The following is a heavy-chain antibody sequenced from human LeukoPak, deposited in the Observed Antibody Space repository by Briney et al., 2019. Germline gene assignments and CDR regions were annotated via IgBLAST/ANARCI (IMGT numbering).Heavy chain of an antibody. CDR3: ARGVPDILTDRDAFDI. Sequence: ASVKVSCKASGYTFTSYYMHWVRQAPGQGLEWMGIINPSGGSTSYAQKFQGRVTMTTDTSTSTAYMELRSLRSDDTAVYYCARGVPDILTDRDAFDIWGQGTMVTVSS. V-gene: IGHV1-46*01. J-gene: IGHJ3*02. CDR1: GYTFTSYY. CDR2: INPSGGST. D-gene: IGHD3-9*01.